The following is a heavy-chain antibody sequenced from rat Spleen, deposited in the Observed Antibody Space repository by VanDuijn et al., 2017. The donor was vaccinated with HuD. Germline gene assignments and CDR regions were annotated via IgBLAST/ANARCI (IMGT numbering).Heavy chain of an antibody. CDR2: IRSSGGST. J-gene: IGHJ3*01. V-gene: IGHV5-25*01. D-gene: IGHD1-6*01. Sequence: EVQLVESGGGLVQPGRSLKLSCAASGFTFSHYDMAWVRQAPAKGLEWVASIRSSGGSTYYRDSVKGRFTVSRDNAKSTLYLQMDSLRSEDTATYYCVRHDGRMYTTDQGGFAYWGQGTLVTVSS. CDR1: GFTFSHYD. CDR3: VRHDGRMYTTDQGGFAY.